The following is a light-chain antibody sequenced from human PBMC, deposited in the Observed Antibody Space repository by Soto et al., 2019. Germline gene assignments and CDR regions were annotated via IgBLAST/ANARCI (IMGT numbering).Light chain of an antibody. CDR1: GYDY. Sequence: GYDYVSWYQQHPDKAPKLIIYEVTKRPSGVSNRFSGSKSGNTASLTISGLQPDDEADYYCSSHTSGDTRVFGSGTKVTVL. V-gene: IGLV2-14*01. CDR2: EVT. J-gene: IGLJ1*01. CDR3: SSHTSGDTRV.